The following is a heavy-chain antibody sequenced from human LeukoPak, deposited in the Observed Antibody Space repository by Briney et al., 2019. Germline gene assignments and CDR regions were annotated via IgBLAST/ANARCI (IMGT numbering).Heavy chain of an antibody. Sequence: SETLSLTCTVSGGSISGYYWSWIRQPPGKGLEWSAYIYYSGNTNYNPSLKSRVTISVDTSKNQFSLKLTSVTPADTAVYFCAGDSYGTDYWGQGTLVTVSS. D-gene: IGHD5-18*01. CDR3: AGDSYGTDY. V-gene: IGHV4-59*01. J-gene: IGHJ4*02. CDR2: IYYSGNT. CDR1: GGSISGYY.